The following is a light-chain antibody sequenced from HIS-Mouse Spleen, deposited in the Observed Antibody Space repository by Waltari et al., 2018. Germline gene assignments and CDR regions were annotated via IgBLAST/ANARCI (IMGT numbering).Light chain of an antibody. Sequence: QSVLTQPPSASGTPGQRVTIPCSGSSSNIGSNTVTWYQQLPGTAPKLPLYSNNQRPSGVPDRFSGSKSGTSASLAISGLQSEDEADYYCAAWDDSLNGPVFGGGTKLTVL. V-gene: IGLV1-44*01. CDR2: SNN. CDR1: SSNIGSNT. CDR3: AAWDDSLNGPV. J-gene: IGLJ3*02.